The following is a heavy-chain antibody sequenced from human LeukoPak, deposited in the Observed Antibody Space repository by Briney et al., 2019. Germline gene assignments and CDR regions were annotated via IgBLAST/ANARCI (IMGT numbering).Heavy chain of an antibody. V-gene: IGHV3-30*18. J-gene: IGHJ4*02. D-gene: IGHD3-10*01. CDR1: GFTISTYG. CDR3: AKERGSYGSGSLFGY. CDR2: ISYDGSNK. Sequence: AGGSLRLSCAASGFTISTYGMHWVRQAPARGLEWVAVISYDGSNKYYIDSVKGRFTISKDNSKNTLYLQMNSLRAEDTAVYYCAKERGSYGSGSLFGYWGQGTLVTVSS.